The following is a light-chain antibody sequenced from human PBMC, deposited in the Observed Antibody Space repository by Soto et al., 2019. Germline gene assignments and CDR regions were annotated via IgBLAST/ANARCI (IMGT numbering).Light chain of an antibody. J-gene: IGKJ1*01. CDR2: DAS. V-gene: IGKV3-11*01. CDR3: QQYNNWPRT. Sequence: IVFTQSPGTLSLSPGEGATVSCRASQSIRSERLAWYQQKPGQAPRLVIFDASNRASGMPERFSGSGSGTDFTLTIARLEPEDFAVYYCQQYNNWPRTFGQGAKVDIK. CDR1: QSIRSER.